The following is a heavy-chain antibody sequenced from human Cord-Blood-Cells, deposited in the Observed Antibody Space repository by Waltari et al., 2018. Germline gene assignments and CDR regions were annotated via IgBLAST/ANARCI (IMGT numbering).Heavy chain of an antibody. CDR2: IYHSGST. CDR1: GYSISSGYY. CDR3: ARDGSVPAAIGWFDP. Sequence: QVQLQESGPGLVKPSETLSLTCTVSGYSISSGYYWGWIRQPPGKGLEWIGSIYHSGSTYDNPSLKSRVTISVDTSKNQFSLKLSSVTAADTAVYYCARDGSVPAAIGWFDPWGQGTLVTVSS. J-gene: IGHJ5*02. D-gene: IGHD2-2*02. V-gene: IGHV4-38-2*02.